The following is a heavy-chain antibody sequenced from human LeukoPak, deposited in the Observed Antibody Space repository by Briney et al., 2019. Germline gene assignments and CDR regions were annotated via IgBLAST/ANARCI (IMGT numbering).Heavy chain of an antibody. Sequence: GGSLRLSCAASGFTFNNAWMTWVRQAPGKGLEWIGLIKSKTDGGTTDYAAPVKGRFTISRDDSKNTLYLQMNSLKTEDTAVYYCTTARYYYDSSGYYYGDYWGQGTLVTVSS. J-gene: IGHJ4*02. CDR1: GFTFNNAW. CDR2: IKSKTDGGTT. CDR3: TTARYYYDSSGYYYGDY. V-gene: IGHV3-15*01. D-gene: IGHD3-22*01.